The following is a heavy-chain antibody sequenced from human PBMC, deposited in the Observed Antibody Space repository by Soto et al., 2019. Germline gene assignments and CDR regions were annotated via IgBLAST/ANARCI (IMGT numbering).Heavy chain of an antibody. CDR2: IYYSGST. CDR3: ARQEPGIAAAGTRGTWDY. D-gene: IGHD6-13*01. CDR1: GGSISSSSYY. Sequence: SETLSLTCTVSGGSISSSSYYWGWIRQPPGKGLEWIGSIYYSGSTYYNPSLKSRVTISVDTSKNQFSLKLSSVTAADTAVYYCARQEPGIAAAGTRGTWDYWGQGTLVTVYS. V-gene: IGHV4-39*01. J-gene: IGHJ4*02.